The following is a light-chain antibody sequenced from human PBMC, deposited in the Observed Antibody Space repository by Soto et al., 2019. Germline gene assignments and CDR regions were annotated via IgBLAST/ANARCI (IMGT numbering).Light chain of an antibody. CDR3: QQYGSSPWT. Sequence: EIVLTQSPGTLSLSPGERATLSCRASQSVSSSYLAWYQQKPGQAPRLLIYGASSRATGIPDRFSGSGSGTAFTLTISRREPEDFAVYYCQQYGSSPWTFGQGTKVDIK. CDR2: GAS. V-gene: IGKV3-20*01. CDR1: QSVSSSY. J-gene: IGKJ1*01.